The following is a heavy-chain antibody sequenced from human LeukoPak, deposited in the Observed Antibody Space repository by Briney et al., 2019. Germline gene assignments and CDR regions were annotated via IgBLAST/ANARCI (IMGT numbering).Heavy chain of an antibody. CDR1: GFTFSSYA. J-gene: IGHJ6*02. D-gene: IGHD3-10*01. V-gene: IGHV3-23*01. CDR2: ISGSGGST. CDR3: AKTPPSMLLWDDYYGMDV. Sequence: GGSLRLSCAASGFTFSSYAMSWVRQAPGKGLEWVSAISGSGGSTYYADSVKGRFTISRDNSKNTLYLQMNSLRAEDTAVYYCAKTPPSMLLWDDYYGMDVWGQGTTVTVSS.